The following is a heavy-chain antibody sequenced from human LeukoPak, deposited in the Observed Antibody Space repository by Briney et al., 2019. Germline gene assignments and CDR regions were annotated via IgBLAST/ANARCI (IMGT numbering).Heavy chain of an antibody. D-gene: IGHD3-9*01. CDR1: GFTFSNYA. CDR2: ISGSGGTT. J-gene: IGHJ4*02. CDR3: VKGLSDDLLTGTSKY. Sequence: GGSLRLSCAASGFTFSNYAMSWVRQAPGKGLAWVSIISGSGGTTYYGDSVKGRFTISRDNSKNTLFSQMNSLRAEDTAVYYCVKGLSDDLLTGTSKYWGQGTLVAVSS. V-gene: IGHV3-23*01.